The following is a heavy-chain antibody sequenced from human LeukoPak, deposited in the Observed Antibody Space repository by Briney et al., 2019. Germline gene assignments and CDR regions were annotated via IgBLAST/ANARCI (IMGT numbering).Heavy chain of an antibody. D-gene: IGHD3-10*01. J-gene: IGHJ5*02. Sequence: GGSLRLSCVASGFTVSTNYMSWVRQAPGKGLEWVSVIQTGGSIFHADSVKGGFTISRDNSKNTVYLQMNSLRAEDTAVYYCARVDCYYCSGSWFDPWGQGTQVTVSS. V-gene: IGHV3-66*01. CDR2: IQTGGSI. CDR3: ARVDCYYCSGSWFDP. CDR1: GFTVSTNY.